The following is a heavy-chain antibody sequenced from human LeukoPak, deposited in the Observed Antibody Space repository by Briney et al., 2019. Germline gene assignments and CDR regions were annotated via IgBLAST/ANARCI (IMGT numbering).Heavy chain of an antibody. J-gene: IGHJ6*03. CDR1: GFTVSSNY. D-gene: IGHD6-19*01. V-gene: IGHV3-53*01. CDR2: IYSGGST. CDR3: ARDGGRSGWYYMDV. Sequence: GGSLRLSCAASGFTVSSNYMSWVRRAPGKGLEWVSVIYSGGSTYYADSVKGRFTISRDNSKNTLYLQMNSLRAEDTAVYYCARDGGRSGWYYMDVWGKGTTVTVSS.